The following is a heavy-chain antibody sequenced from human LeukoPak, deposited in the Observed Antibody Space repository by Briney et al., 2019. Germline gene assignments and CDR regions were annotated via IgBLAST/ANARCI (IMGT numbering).Heavy chain of an antibody. D-gene: IGHD6-19*01. V-gene: IGHV3-30*18. Sequence: TGRSLRLSCAASGFTFSSYGMHWVRQAPGKGLEWAAVISCDGSNKYYADSVKGRFTISRDNSKNTLYLQMNSLRAEDTAVYYCAKGLYSSGRHNFADYYGMDVWGQGTTVTVSS. CDR1: GFTFSSYG. CDR2: ISCDGSNK. CDR3: AKGLYSSGRHNFADYYGMDV. J-gene: IGHJ6*02.